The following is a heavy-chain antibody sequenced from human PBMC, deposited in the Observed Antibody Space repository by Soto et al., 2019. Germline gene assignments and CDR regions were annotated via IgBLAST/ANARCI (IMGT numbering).Heavy chain of an antibody. D-gene: IGHD6-6*01. CDR2: IYYSGST. CDR1: GGSVSSGSYY. V-gene: IGHV4-61*01. CDR3: ASGPSDAFDI. J-gene: IGHJ3*02. Sequence: QVQLQESGPGLVKPSETLSLTCTVSGGSVSSGSYYWSWIRQPPGKGLEWIGYIYYSGSTNYNPSLKXXVXIXXDTSKNQFSLKLSSVTAADTAVYYCASGPSDAFDIWGQGTMVTVSS.